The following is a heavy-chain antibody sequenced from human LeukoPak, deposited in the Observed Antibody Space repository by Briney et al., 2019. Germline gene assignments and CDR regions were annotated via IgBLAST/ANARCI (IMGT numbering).Heavy chain of an antibody. D-gene: IGHD6-19*01. CDR1: GYSFDDNW. J-gene: IGHJ6*02. CDR3: ARHASGWYGYGMDV. CDR2: IYPGDSDT. Sequence: GESLKISCKGSGYSFDDNWIGWVRQMPGKGLEWMGIIYPGDSDTKYSPSFEGQVTISADKSTSTAYLQWSSLKASDSAMYYCARHASGWYGYGMDVWGQGTTVTVSS. V-gene: IGHV5-51*01.